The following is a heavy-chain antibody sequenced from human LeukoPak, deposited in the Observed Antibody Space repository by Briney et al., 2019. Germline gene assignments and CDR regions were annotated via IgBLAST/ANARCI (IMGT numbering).Heavy chain of an antibody. V-gene: IGHV3-23*01. D-gene: IGHD3-3*01. Sequence: PGGSLRLSCAASGFTFSSYAMSWVRQAPGKGLEWVSSISGSGGSTYYADSVKGRFTISRDNSKNTLYLQMNSLRAEDTAVYYCAKDSAKYYDFWSGSYAFDIWGQGTMVTVSS. CDR3: AKDSAKYYDFWSGSYAFDI. J-gene: IGHJ3*02. CDR2: ISGSGGST. CDR1: GFTFSSYA.